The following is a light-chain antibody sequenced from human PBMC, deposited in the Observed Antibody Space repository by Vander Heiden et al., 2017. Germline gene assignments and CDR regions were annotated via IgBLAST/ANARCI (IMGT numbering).Light chain of an antibody. Sequence: QSALTQPPSASGSPGQSATISCTGTSSDVGGYNYVSWYQQHPGKAPKLMIYEVSKRPSGVPDRFSGSKSGNTASLTVSGLQAEDEADYYCSSYAGSNNFNVVFGGGTKLTVL. V-gene: IGLV2-8*01. CDR1: SSDVGGYNY. J-gene: IGLJ2*01. CDR3: SSYAGSNNFNVV. CDR2: EVS.